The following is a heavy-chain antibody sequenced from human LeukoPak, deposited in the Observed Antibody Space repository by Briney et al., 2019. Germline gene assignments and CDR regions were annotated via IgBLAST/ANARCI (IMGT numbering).Heavy chain of an antibody. CDR3: AKGRWVVDY. D-gene: IGHD1-26*01. V-gene: IGHV3-30*02. CDR1: GFTFRNYG. Sequence: GGSLRLSCAASGFTFRNYGMHWVRRTPGKGLEWVAFIRSDGSDKYYADSVKGRFTISRDNSKNTLYLQMNSLRAEDTAVYYCAKGRWVVDYWGQGTLVTVSS. CDR2: IRSDGSDK. J-gene: IGHJ4*02.